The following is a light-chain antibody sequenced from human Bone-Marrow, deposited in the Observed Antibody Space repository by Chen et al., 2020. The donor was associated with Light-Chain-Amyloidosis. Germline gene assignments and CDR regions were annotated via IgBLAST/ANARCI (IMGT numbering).Light chain of an antibody. J-gene: IGKJ4*01. Sequence: EIVLTQSPGTLSLSPGEGANLSCRASQTISSNYLTWYQQKFGQAPRLLIYGSSSRATGIPDRFTGSGSGIDFTRTINRLEPEDFAMYYCQQYGTSPLTFGGGTKVEIK. CDR3: QQYGTSPLT. CDR1: QTISSNY. CDR2: GSS. V-gene: IGKV3-20*01.